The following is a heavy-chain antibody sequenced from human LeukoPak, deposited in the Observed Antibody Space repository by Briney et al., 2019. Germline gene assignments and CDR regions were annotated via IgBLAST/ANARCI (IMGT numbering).Heavy chain of an antibody. CDR1: RFTFSSYT. Sequence: GGSLRLSCAASRFTFSSYTMHWVRQAPGKGLEWVAVISYDGSNKYYADSVKGRFTISRDNSKNTLYLQMNSLRAEDTAVYYCAIDTHYYYDSSGYLLLWGQGTLVTVSS. CDR2: ISYDGSNK. J-gene: IGHJ4*02. D-gene: IGHD3-22*01. CDR3: AIDTHYYYDSSGYLLL. V-gene: IGHV3-30*04.